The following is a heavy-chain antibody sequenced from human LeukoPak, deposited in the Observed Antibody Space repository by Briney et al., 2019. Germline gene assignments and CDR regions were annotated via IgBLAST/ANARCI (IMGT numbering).Heavy chain of an antibody. Sequence: ESLRLSCAASGFTFSSYWMSWIRQPPGKGLEWIGEINHSGSTNYNPSLKSRVTISVDTSKNQFSLKLSSVTAADTAVYYCAREQEAFDYWGQGTLVTVSS. CDR3: AREQEAFDY. CDR1: GFTFSSYW. V-gene: IGHV4-34*01. J-gene: IGHJ4*02. CDR2: INHSGST. D-gene: IGHD6-13*01.